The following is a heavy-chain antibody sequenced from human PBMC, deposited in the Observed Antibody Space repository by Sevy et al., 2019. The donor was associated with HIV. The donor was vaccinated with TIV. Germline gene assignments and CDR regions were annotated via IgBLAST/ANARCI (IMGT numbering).Heavy chain of an antibody. D-gene: IGHD1-1*01. CDR3: ARPIYNWNDGDVFDL. CDR1: GFSISSHY. Sequence: GGYLRLSCAASGFSISSHYMSWVRQAPGKGLEWVSVIYIGGSTYFANSVKGRFSLSRDNSKNTLYLELNSLTTEDTAVYCCARPIYNWNDGDVFDLWGHGTVVTVSS. CDR2: IYIGGST. V-gene: IGHV3-66*02. J-gene: IGHJ3*01.